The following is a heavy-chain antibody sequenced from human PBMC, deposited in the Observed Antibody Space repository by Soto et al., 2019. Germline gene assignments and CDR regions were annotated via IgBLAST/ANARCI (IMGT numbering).Heavy chain of an antibody. V-gene: IGHV4-30-2*01. D-gene: IGHD3-22*01. J-gene: IGHJ5*02. CDR2: IYHSGST. CDR3: ARDGDRSGYYGWFDP. Sequence: QLQLQESGSGLVKPSQTLSLTCAVSGGSISSGGYSWSWIRQPPGKGLEWIGNIYHSGSTFYNPSLRSRVTISVDRSKNQFSLKVSSVTAADTAVYYCARDGDRSGYYGWFDPWGQGTLVTVSS. CDR1: GGSISSGGYS.